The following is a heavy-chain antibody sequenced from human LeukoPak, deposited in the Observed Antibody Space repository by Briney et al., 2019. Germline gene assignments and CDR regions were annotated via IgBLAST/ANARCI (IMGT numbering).Heavy chain of an antibody. CDR1: GFTFKNYA. CDR3: ARDYRHSSGWYYYYYGMDV. D-gene: IGHD6-19*01. J-gene: IGHJ6*02. CDR2: ISGDAVTS. V-gene: IGHV3-23*01. Sequence: GGSLRLSCAASGFTFKNYAMNWVRQSPGQGLEWVSTISGDAVTSWYADSVKGRFTISRDNSKNTLYLQMNSLRAEDTAVYYCARDYRHSSGWYYYYYGMDVWGQGTTVTVSS.